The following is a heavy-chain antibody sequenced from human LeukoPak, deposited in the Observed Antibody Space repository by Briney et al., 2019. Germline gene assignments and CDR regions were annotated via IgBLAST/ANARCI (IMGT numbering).Heavy chain of an antibody. D-gene: IGHD3-9*01. CDR1: GYSFTSYH. CDR2: INPSNDFT. V-gene: IGHV1-46*01. J-gene: IGHJ4*02. CDR3: ARETYSNILTGTDY. Sequence: ASVKVSCKASGYSFTSYHMQWARQAPGQGLEWLGLINPSNDFTRYAQNFQGRITITRDTSTSTVYMELRSLTSDDTAVYYCARETYSNILTGTDYWGPGTLVTVSS.